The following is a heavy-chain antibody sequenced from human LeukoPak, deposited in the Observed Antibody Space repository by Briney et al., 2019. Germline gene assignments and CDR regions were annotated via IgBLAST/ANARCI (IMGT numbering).Heavy chain of an antibody. CDR2: IIPIFGTA. CDR1: GGPFSSDA. Sequence: SVKVSCKASGGPFSSDAISWVRQAPGQGLEWMGGIIPIFGTANYAQKFQGRVTITADESTSTAYMELSSLRSEDTAVYYCASCVYSSSSSDYFDYWGQGTLVTVSS. CDR3: ASCVYSSSSSDYFDY. D-gene: IGHD6-6*01. J-gene: IGHJ4*02. V-gene: IGHV1-69*01.